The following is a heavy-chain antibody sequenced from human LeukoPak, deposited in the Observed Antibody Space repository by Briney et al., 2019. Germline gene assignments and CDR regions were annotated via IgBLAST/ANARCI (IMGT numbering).Heavy chain of an antibody. CDR1: GYTFSSNY. CDR3: ARVVVPAARFDAFDI. J-gene: IGHJ3*02. CDR2: INPSGGGT. Sequence: ASVKVSCKASGYTFSSNYMHWVRQAPGQGLERMGVINPSGGGTIYAQKFQGRVDMSRDTSTNTDYMELSSLKSEDTAVYYCARVVVPAARFDAFDIWGQGTMVTVSS. D-gene: IGHD2-2*01. V-gene: IGHV1-46*01.